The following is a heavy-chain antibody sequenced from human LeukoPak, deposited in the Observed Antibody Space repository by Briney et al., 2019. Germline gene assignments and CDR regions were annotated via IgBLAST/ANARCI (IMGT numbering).Heavy chain of an antibody. V-gene: IGHV4-59*08. CDR2: IYYSGST. Sequence: SETLSLTCTVSGGSISSYYWSWIRQPPGKRLEWIGYIYYSGSTNYNPSLKSRVTISVDTSKNQFSLKLSSVTAADTAVYYCARLPILGVVDYWGQGILVTVSS. CDR1: GGSISSYY. CDR3: ARLPILGVVDY. J-gene: IGHJ4*02. D-gene: IGHD1-26*01.